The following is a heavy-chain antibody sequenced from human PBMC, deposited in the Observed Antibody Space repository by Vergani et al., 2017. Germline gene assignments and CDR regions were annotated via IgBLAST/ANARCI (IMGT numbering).Heavy chain of an antibody. J-gene: IGHJ4*02. Sequence: QVQLVQSGSELKKPGASVTVSCKASGYTFTNYVMTWVRQAPGQGLEWMGWINTYTGNPTYAQGFTGQFVFSLDTSVSTAYLQISSLKAEDTPVYYCARDLRGYFDYWGQGTLVTVSS. CDR1: GYTFTNYV. CDR3: ARDLRGYFDY. V-gene: IGHV7-4-1*02. CDR2: INTYTGNP. D-gene: IGHD6-13*01.